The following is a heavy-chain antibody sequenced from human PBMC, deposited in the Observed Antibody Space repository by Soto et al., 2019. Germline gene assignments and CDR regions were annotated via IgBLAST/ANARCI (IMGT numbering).Heavy chain of an antibody. D-gene: IGHD2-2*01. V-gene: IGHV4-31*03. CDR3: ARDMAVVPAAPHRYYYYYGMDV. J-gene: IGHJ6*02. CDR2: IYYSGST. CDR1: GGSISSGGYY. Sequence: SETLSLTCTVSGGSISSGGYYWSWIRQHPGKGLEWIGYIYYSGSTYYNPSLKSRVTISVDTSKNQFSLKLSSVTAADTAVYYCARDMAVVPAAPHRYYYYYGMDVWGQGTTVTVSS.